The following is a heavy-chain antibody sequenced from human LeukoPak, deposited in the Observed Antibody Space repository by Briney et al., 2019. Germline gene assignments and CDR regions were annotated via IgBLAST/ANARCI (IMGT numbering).Heavy chain of an antibody. CDR3: ARELASGSRFRLDY. V-gene: IGHV3-30*04. Sequence: PGGSLRLSCAASGFTFSSYAMHWVRQAPGEGLEWVAVISYDGSNKYYADSVKGRFTISRDNSKNTLYLQMNSLRAEDTAVYYCARELASGSRFRLDYWGQGTLVTVSS. J-gene: IGHJ4*02. CDR1: GFTFSSYA. CDR2: ISYDGSNK. D-gene: IGHD1-26*01.